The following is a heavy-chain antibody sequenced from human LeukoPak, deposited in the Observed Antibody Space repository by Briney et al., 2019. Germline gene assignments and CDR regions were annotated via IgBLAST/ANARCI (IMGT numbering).Heavy chain of an antibody. CDR2: IKEDGSGK. J-gene: IGHJ5*02. CDR3: AITMVVWGVIPFDP. Sequence: PGGSLRLSCAGSAFTFSSHWMSWVRQAPGKGLEWVANIKEDGSGKYYVDSVKGRFTISRDNDKSSLYLQMYSLRAEDTAVYYCAITMVVWGVIPFDPWGQGTLVTVSS. V-gene: IGHV3-7*05. D-gene: IGHD3-10*01. CDR1: AFTFSSHW.